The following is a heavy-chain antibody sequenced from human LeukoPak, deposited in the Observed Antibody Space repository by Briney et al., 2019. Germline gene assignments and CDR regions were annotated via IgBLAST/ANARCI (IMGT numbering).Heavy chain of an antibody. V-gene: IGHV3-30*03. J-gene: IGHJ2*01. CDR3: ARDPSPNWYFDL. CDR2: ISYDGSNK. CDR1: GFTFSSYG. Sequence: GGSLRLSCAASGFTFSSYGMHWVRQAPGKGLEWVAVISYDGSNKYYADSVKGRFTISRDNSKNTLYLQMNSLRAEDTAVYYCARDPSPNWYFDLWGRGTLVTVSS.